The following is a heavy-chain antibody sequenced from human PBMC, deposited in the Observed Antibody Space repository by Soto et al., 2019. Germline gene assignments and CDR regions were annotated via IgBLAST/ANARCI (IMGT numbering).Heavy chain of an antibody. V-gene: IGHV4-59*08. CDR3: TRHPPIARFENGLDV. CDR1: GGSISSYY. D-gene: IGHD2-21*01. Sequence: SETLSLTCTVSGGSISSYYWSWIRQPPGKGLEWIGYIYYSGSTNYNPSLNSRVTISVDTSKNQFSLKLTSVTAADTAMYYCTRHPPIARFENGLDVWGQGTTVTVSS. J-gene: IGHJ6*02. CDR2: IYYSGST.